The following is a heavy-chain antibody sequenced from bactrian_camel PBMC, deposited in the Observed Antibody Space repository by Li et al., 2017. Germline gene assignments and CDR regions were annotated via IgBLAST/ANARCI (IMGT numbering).Heavy chain of an antibody. D-gene: IGHD5*01. J-gene: IGHJ4*01. CDR1: GYTLPMN. CDR3: AAARIGFPSLARYLYNY. Sequence: HVQLVESGGDSVQAGESLRLSCVASGYTLPMNMGWFRRLPGQEREGVAAICGSGYTDYAGSVAGRFTVSKDNAKNALYLQMDNLRPEDTAMYYCAAARIGFPSLARYLYNYWGPGTQVTVS. CDR2: ICGSGYT. V-gene: IGHV3S55*01.